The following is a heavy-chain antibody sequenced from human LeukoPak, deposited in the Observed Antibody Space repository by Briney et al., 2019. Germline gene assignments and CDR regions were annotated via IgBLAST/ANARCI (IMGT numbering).Heavy chain of an antibody. J-gene: IGHJ4*02. CDR3: AGVAVAGGY. CDR2: INHSGST. D-gene: IGHD6-19*01. V-gene: IGHV4-34*01. Sequence: PSETLSLTCAVYGGSFSGYYWSWIRQPPGKGLEWIGEINHSGSTNYNPSLKSRVTISVDTSKNQFSLKLSSVTAADTAVYYCAGVAVAGGYWGQGTLVTVSS. CDR1: GGSFSGYY.